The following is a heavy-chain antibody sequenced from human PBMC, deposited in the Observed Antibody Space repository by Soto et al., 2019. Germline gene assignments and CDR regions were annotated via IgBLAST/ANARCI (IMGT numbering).Heavy chain of an antibody. D-gene: IGHD2-15*01. CDR2: IIPIFGTA. CDR3: ASGVVVVVAALHAFDI. CDR1: GGTFSSYA. Sequence: SVKVSCKASGGTFSSYAISWVRQAPGQGLEWMGGIIPIFGTANYAQKFQGRVTITADESMSTAYMELSSLRSEDTAVYYCASGVVVVVAALHAFDIWGQGTMVTVSS. V-gene: IGHV1-69*13. J-gene: IGHJ3*02.